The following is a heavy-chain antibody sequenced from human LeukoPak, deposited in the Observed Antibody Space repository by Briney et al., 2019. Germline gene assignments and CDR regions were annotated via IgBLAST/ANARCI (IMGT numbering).Heavy chain of an antibody. CDR1: GFTFEDYA. CDR2: INWNSGSI. D-gene: IGHD2-2*02. CDR3: VKDRRNPYRPGGPFDP. Sequence: GRSLRLSCAASGFTFEDYAMHWVRQAPGKGLEWVSGINWNSGSIGYADSVKGRFTISRDNVMNSLYLQMNSLRPEDTALYYCVKDRRNPYRPGGPFDPWGQGTLVTVSS. J-gene: IGHJ5*02. V-gene: IGHV3-9*01.